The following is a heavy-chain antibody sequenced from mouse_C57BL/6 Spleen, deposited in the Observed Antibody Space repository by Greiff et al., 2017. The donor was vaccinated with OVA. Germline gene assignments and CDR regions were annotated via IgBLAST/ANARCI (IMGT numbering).Heavy chain of an antibody. V-gene: IGHV5-17*01. CDR2: ISSGSSTI. J-gene: IGHJ3*01. CDR1: GFTFSDYG. Sequence: EVQLLESGAGLVKPGGSLKLSCAASGFTFSDYGMHWVRQAPEKGLAWVAYISSGSSTIYDADTATGRFTISRDNAKMTLFLQMTSLRSEDTAMYYCARRDLAWFAYWGQGTLVTVSA. CDR3: ARRDLAWFAY.